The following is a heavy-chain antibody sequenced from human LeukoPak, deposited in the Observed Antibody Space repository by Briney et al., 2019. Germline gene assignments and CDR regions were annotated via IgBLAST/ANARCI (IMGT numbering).Heavy chain of an antibody. CDR3: ARDLVQLWSKDY. J-gene: IGHJ4*02. V-gene: IGHV3-53*01. Sequence: PGGSLRLSCAASGFTVSSNYLSWVRQAPGKGLEWVSVIYSGGSTYHADSVKGRFTISRDNAKSSLYLQMNSLRAGDTAVYYCARDLVQLWSKDYWGQGTLVTVSS. CDR1: GFTVSSNY. D-gene: IGHD5-18*01. CDR2: IYSGGST.